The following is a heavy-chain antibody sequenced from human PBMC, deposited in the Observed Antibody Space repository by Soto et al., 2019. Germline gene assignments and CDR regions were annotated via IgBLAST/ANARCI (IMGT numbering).Heavy chain of an antibody. V-gene: IGHV3-30-3*01. CDR1: GFIFSSYA. CDR2: ISYDGSNK. J-gene: IGHJ6*02. CDR3: ARTGLLHGMDV. D-gene: IGHD2-15*01. Sequence: QVQLVESGGCVVQPGRSLRLSCAASGFIFSSYAMHWVRQAPGKGLEWVAVISYDGSNKYYADSVKGRFTIARDNSKNTLYLQMNILRAEDRAVYCCARTGLLHGMDVWGQGTTVTVSS.